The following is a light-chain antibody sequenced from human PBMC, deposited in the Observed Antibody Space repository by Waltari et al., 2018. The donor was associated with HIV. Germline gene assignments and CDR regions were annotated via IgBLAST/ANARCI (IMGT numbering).Light chain of an antibody. CDR2: SAS. Sequence: AVQMTQSPSSLSASVGDKITINGEARKGIGNEVGWYQHKTGRAPKLMVYSASRLQSGVPSRFSGSGSGTDFSLIISNLQPEDFATYDGLQEYNYPRTFGQGTEVAVK. V-gene: IGKV1-6*01. CDR3: LQEYNYPRT. J-gene: IGKJ1*01. CDR1: KGIGNE.